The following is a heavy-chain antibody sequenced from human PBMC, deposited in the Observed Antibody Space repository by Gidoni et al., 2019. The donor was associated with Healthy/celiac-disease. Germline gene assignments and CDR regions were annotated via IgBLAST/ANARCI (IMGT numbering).Heavy chain of an antibody. J-gene: IGHJ3*02. CDR2: IKQDGSEK. D-gene: IGHD3-16*02. CDR1: GFTFSSYW. Sequence: EVQLVESGGGLVQPGGSLRLSCAASGFTFSSYWMRWVRQAQGKGLEWVANIKQDGSEKYYVDSVKGRFTISRDNAKNSLYLQMNGLRAEDTAVYYCARTDYDYVWGSYRYMAFDIWGQGTMVTVSS. V-gene: IGHV3-7*01. CDR3: ARTDYDYVWGSYRYMAFDI.